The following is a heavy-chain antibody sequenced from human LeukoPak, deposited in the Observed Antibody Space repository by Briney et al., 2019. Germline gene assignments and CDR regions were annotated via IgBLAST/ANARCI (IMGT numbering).Heavy chain of an antibody. V-gene: IGHV3-48*01. Sequence: GGSLRLSCEASGFTFSTYSMNWVRQAPGKGLEWVSFISTTSSTIYYADSVKGRFTISRDNAKNSLYLQMTSLRAEDTAVYYCARVDSFDYWGQGTLVTVSS. CDR3: ARVDSFDY. CDR2: ISTTSSTI. D-gene: IGHD3-9*01. CDR1: GFTFSTYS. J-gene: IGHJ4*02.